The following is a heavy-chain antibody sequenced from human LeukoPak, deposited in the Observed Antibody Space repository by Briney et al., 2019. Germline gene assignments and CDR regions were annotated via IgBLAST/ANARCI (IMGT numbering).Heavy chain of an antibody. Sequence: SETLSLTCTVSGGSIRNFYWSWIRQPPGKGLEWIGEINHSGSTNYNPSLKSRVTISVDTSKNQFSLKLSSVTAADTAVYYCARVNTLVRGAYYYSYYGMDVWGQGTTVTVSS. CDR2: INHSGST. D-gene: IGHD3-10*01. CDR3: ARVNTLVRGAYYYSYYGMDV. J-gene: IGHJ6*02. V-gene: IGHV4-34*01. CDR1: GGSIRNFY.